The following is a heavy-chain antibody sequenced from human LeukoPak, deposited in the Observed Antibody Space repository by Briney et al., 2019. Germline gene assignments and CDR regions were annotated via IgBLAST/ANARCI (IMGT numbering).Heavy chain of an antibody. V-gene: IGHV3-30*02. Sequence: GGSLRLSCAASGFTFSSYGMHWVRQAPGKGLEWVAVIWYGGSNKYYADSVKGRFTISRDNSKNTLYLQMNSLRAEDTAVYYCAKASHYCTNGVCCFDYWGQGTLVTVSS. CDR2: IWYGGSNK. CDR3: AKASHYCTNGVCCFDY. J-gene: IGHJ4*02. CDR1: GFTFSSYG. D-gene: IGHD2-8*01.